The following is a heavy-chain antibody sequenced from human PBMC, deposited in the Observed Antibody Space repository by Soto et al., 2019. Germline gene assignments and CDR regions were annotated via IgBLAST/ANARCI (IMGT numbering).Heavy chain of an antibody. D-gene: IGHD3-10*01. CDR2: ISDSGST. Sequence: SETLSLTCTVCGGSVSSGSYYWSWIRQPPGKGLEWIGYISDSGSTNYKSSLKSRVTISVDTSKNQFSLKLSSVTAADTAVYYCASHSMVRGVILNPFDSWGQGTPVTVSS. CDR3: ASHSMVRGVILNPFDS. J-gene: IGHJ4*02. CDR1: GGSVSSGSYY. V-gene: IGHV4-61*01.